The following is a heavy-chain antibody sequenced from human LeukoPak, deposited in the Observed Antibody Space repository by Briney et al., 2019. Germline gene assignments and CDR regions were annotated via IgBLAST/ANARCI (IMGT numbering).Heavy chain of an antibody. Sequence: PSETLSLTCAVYGGSFSGYYWSWIRQPPGKGLEWIGEINHSGSTNYNPSLKSRVTISVDTSKNQFSLKLSSVTAADTAVYYCARPTIFGVVIIAFAIWGQGTMVTVSS. CDR3: ARPTIFGVVIIAFAI. D-gene: IGHD3-3*01. J-gene: IGHJ3*02. CDR1: GGSFSGYY. V-gene: IGHV4-34*01. CDR2: INHSGST.